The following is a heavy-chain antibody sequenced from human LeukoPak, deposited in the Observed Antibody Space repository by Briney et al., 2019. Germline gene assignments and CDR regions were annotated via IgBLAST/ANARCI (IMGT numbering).Heavy chain of an antibody. V-gene: IGHV1-2*02. Sequence: ASVKVSCKASGYTFTGYYMHWVRQAPGHGLEWMGWINPNSGGTNYAQTFQGRVTMTRDTSISTAYMELSRLRSDDTAVYYCARGIVVVPAAIDAFDIWGQGTMVTVSS. J-gene: IGHJ3*02. CDR1: GYTFTGYY. CDR2: INPNSGGT. D-gene: IGHD2-2*01. CDR3: ARGIVVVPAAIDAFDI.